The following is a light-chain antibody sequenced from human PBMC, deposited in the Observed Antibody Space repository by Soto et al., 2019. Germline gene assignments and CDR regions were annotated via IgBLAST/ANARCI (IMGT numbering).Light chain of an antibody. Sequence: DIQMTQSPSTLSAYVGDRVTITFRASQSISSWLAWYQQKPGKPPKLLIYKASSLESGVPSRFSGSGSGTEFTLTISSLQPDDFETYYCQQFNSYSWTFGQGTRVEIK. V-gene: IGKV1-5*03. CDR3: QQFNSYSWT. CDR2: KAS. CDR1: QSISSW. J-gene: IGKJ1*01.